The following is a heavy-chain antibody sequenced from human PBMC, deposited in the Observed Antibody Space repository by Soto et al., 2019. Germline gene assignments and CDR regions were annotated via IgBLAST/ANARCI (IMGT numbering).Heavy chain of an antibody. Sequence: QVQLVESGGGVVQPGRSLRLSCAASGFTFDDYYMTWIRQAPGKGLEWVSYINNVGDYTNYADSVKGRFTMSRDNGKNSLYLEMNRLRAEDSAVYYCTREAGSASSDYWGQGTLVTVSS. V-gene: IGHV3-11*06. CDR1: GFTFDDYY. CDR3: TREAGSASSDY. J-gene: IGHJ4*02. CDR2: INNVGDYT. D-gene: IGHD6-6*01.